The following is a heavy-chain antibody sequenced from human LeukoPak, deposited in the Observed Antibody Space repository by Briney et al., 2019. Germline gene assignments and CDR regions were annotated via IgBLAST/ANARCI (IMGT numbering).Heavy chain of an antibody. CDR1: GGSMSSYF. Sequence: SETLSLTCTVSGGSMSSYFWSWIRQPPGKGLEWIGYIHNSGDTMYNPSLKGRVTISVEASKNEFSLKFNSVTTADTAVYRCSNGRRYRSQDWRQGTLVTVSS. D-gene: IGHD6-19*01. J-gene: IGHJ4*02. CDR3: SNGRRYRSQD. CDR2: IHNSGDT. V-gene: IGHV4-59*01.